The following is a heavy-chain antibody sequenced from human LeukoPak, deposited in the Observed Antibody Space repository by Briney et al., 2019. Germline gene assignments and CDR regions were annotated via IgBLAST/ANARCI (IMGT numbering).Heavy chain of an antibody. D-gene: IGHD5-18*01. Sequence: GGSLRLSCAASGFTFSSYWMSWVRQAPGKGLEWVANIKQDGSEKYYVGSMKGRFTISRDNAKNSLYLQMNSLRAEDTAVYYCACGYSYGPFDYWGQGTLVTVSS. CDR1: GFTFSSYW. J-gene: IGHJ4*02. CDR3: ACGYSYGPFDY. V-gene: IGHV3-7*01. CDR2: IKQDGSEK.